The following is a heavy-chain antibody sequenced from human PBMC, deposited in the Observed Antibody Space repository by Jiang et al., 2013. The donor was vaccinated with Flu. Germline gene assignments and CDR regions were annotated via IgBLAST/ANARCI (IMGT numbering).Heavy chain of an antibody. Sequence: APGKGLEWVSVIYSGGSTYYADSVKGRFTISRDNSKNTLYLQMNSLRAEDTAVYYCARRSHYYYMDVWGKGTTVTVSS. V-gene: IGHV3-66*02. CDR3: ARRSHYYYMDV. CDR2: IYSGGST. J-gene: IGHJ6*03.